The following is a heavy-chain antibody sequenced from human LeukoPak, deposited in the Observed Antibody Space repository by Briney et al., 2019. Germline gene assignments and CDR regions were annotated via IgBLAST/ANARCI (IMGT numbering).Heavy chain of an antibody. J-gene: IGHJ4*02. D-gene: IGHD6-13*01. Sequence: ESGPTLVKPTQTLTLTCTFSGFSLSTSGVGVGWIRQPPGKALEWLALIYWNDDKRYSPSLKSRLTITKDTSKNQVVLTMTNMDPVDTATYYCAHSHSVFDSSSWYYFDYWGQGTLVTVSS. CDR3: AHSHSVFDSSSWYYFDY. CDR1: GFSLSTSGVG. V-gene: IGHV2-5*01. CDR2: IYWNDDK.